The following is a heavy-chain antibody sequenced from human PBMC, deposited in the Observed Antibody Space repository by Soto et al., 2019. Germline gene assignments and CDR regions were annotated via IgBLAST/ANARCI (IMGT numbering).Heavy chain of an antibody. V-gene: IGHV3-30*18. J-gene: IGHJ6*02. CDR3: AKSRGSGNNGMDV. CDR1: GFTFSSYG. Sequence: GGSLRLSCAASGFTFSSYGMHWVRQAPGKGLEWVAVISYDGSNKYYGDSVKGRFTISRDNSKNTLYLQMNSLRAEDTAVYYCAKSRGSGNNGMDVWGQGTTVTVSS. D-gene: IGHD3-10*01. CDR2: ISYDGSNK.